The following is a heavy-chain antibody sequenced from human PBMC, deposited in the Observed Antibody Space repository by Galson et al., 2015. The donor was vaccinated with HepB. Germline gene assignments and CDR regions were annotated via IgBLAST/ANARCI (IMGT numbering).Heavy chain of an antibody. Sequence: LRLSCAASGFTFSSYSMNWVRQAPGKGLEWVSYISSSSSTIYYADSVKGRFTISRDNAKNSLYLQMNSLRAEDTAVYYCASFYYGSGSRGYYFDYWGQGTLVTVSS. CDR2: ISSSSSTI. CDR3: ASFYYGSGSRGYYFDY. J-gene: IGHJ4*02. V-gene: IGHV3-48*01. CDR1: GFTFSSYS. D-gene: IGHD3-10*01.